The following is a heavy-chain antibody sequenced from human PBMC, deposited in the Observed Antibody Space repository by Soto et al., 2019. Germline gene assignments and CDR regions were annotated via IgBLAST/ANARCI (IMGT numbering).Heavy chain of an antibody. CDR2: IKSETSGGTT. V-gene: IGHV3-15*01. D-gene: IGHD3-22*01. Sequence: EVQLVESGGGLVKPGGSLRLSCAASGFTFINAWMSWVRQAPGKGLEWVGRIKSETSGGTTDYAAPVKGRFTISRDDSKNTLYLQMNSLKTEDTAVYYCSTAYYDSSAFDYWGQGTLVSVSS. J-gene: IGHJ4*02. CDR1: GFTFINAW. CDR3: STAYYDSSAFDY.